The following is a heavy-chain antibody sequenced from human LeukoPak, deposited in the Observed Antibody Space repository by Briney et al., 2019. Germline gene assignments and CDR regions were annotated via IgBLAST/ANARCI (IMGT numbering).Heavy chain of an antibody. CDR1: GGSISSGSYY. CDR3: ARAGNIVVVPAARGAFDI. CDR2: IYTSGST. V-gene: IGHV4-61*02. J-gene: IGHJ3*02. D-gene: IGHD2-2*01. Sequence: SETLSLTCTVSGGSISSGSYYWSWIRQPAGKGLEWIGRIYTSGSTNYNPSLKSRVTISVDTSKNQFSLKLSSVTAADTAVYYCARAGNIVVVPAARGAFDIWGQGTMVTVSS.